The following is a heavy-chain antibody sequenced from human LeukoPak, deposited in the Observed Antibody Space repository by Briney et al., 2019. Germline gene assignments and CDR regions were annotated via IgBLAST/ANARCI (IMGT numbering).Heavy chain of an antibody. Sequence: GESLRLSCLTSGFTLSTNAMSWVRQAPGKGLEWISGISGSGASTYYADSVKGRFTISRDDSRNTLYLQMNSLRGDDTAVYYCAKDVGKWESLHFFDYWGQGTLVTVSS. J-gene: IGHJ4*02. V-gene: IGHV3-23*01. CDR1: GFTLSTNA. D-gene: IGHD1-26*01. CDR3: AKDVGKWESLHFFDY. CDR2: ISGSGAST.